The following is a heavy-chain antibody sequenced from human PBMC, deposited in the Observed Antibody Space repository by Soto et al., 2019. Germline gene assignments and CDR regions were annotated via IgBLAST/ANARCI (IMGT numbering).Heavy chain of an antibody. D-gene: IGHD2-15*01. CDR2: IIPIFGTA. J-gene: IGHJ1*01. CDR3: ARLACSGGSCYPGYFQH. CDR1: GGTFSSYA. Sequence: SLKFSCKASGGTFSSYAIIWVRQAPGQGLEWMGGIIPIFGTANYAQKFQGRVTITADESTSTAYMELSSLRSEDTAVYYCARLACSGGSCYPGYFQHWGQGTLVTVSS. V-gene: IGHV1-69*13.